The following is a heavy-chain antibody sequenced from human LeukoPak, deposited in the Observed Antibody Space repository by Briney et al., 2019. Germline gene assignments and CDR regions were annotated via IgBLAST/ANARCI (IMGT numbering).Heavy chain of an antibody. CDR2: INTNTGNP. CDR3: ARDHYYDSSGYSGGLDY. J-gene: IGHJ4*02. Sequence: PRASVKVSCKASGYTFTSYDINWVRQAPGQGLEWMGWINTNTGNPTYAQGFTGRFVFSLDTSVSTAYLQISSLKAEDTAVYYCARDHYYDSSGYSGGLDYWGQGTLVTVSS. CDR1: GYTFTSYD. V-gene: IGHV7-4-1*02. D-gene: IGHD3-22*01.